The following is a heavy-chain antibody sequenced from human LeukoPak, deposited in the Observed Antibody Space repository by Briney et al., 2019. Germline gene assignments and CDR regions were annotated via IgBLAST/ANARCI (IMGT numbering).Heavy chain of an antibody. D-gene: IGHD3-22*01. CDR1: GFAVSSNY. J-gene: IGHJ4*02. Sequence: PGRSLRLSCAASGFAVSSNYMSWVRQAPGKGLEWVSVIYSGGSTYYADSVKGRFTISRDNSKNTLYLQMNSLRAEDTAVYYCARSSGRYDSSGYSDYWGQGTLVTVSS. CDR2: IYSGGST. CDR3: ARSSGRYDSSGYSDY. V-gene: IGHV3-53*01.